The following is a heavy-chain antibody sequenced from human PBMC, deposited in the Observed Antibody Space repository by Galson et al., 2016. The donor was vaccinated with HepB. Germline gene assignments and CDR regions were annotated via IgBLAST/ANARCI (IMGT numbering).Heavy chain of an antibody. CDR3: ARDPMGVWRYVGATSAGYFDL. J-gene: IGHJ2*01. V-gene: IGHV3-11*04. D-gene: IGHD1-26*01. CDR1: GFTFNDYY. Sequence: SLRLSCAASGFTFNDYYMNWIRLVPGKGLEWIAYISSRDNTIYYADSVKGRFTISRDNANGSVSLEMNSLRTDDSGLYYCARDPMGVWRYVGATSAGYFDLWGRGILVTVSS. CDR2: ISSRDNTI.